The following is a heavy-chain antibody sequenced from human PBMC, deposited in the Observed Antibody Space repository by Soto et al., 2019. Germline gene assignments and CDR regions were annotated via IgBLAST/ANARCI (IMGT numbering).Heavy chain of an antibody. CDR1: GFTFSSYA. CDR3: ARDPSTGYADY. CDR2: ISSSGDST. V-gene: IGHV3-23*01. Sequence: HVGSLSLSCTASGFTFSSYALNWVRQSPGKGLEWVSTISSSGDSTYHADSVKGRFTISRDNSKNTLYLQMNSLRAEDTAIYYGARDPSTGYADYWGQGTLVTVSS. D-gene: IGHD5-12*01. J-gene: IGHJ4*02.